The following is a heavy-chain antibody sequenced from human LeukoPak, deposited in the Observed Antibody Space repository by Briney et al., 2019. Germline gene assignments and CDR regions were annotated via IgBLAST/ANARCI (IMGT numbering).Heavy chain of an antibody. J-gene: IGHJ4*02. Sequence: PSETLSLTCAVSGVSFYDYYWSWIRQPPGKGLEWIGYIYYSGSTNYNPSLKSRVTISVDTSKNQFSLKLSSVTAADTAVYYCATGEQAYYFDYWGQGNLVTVSS. CDR1: GVSFYDYY. CDR2: IYYSGST. V-gene: IGHV4-59*01. D-gene: IGHD3-10*01. CDR3: ATGEQAYYFDY.